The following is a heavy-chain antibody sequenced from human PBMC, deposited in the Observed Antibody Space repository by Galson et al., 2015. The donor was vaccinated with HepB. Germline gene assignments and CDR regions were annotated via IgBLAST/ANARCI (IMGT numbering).Heavy chain of an antibody. J-gene: IGHJ4*02. V-gene: IGHV3-48*01. CDR3: ARVLGRAAAKGRHFDY. Sequence: SLRLSCAASGFTFSSYSMNWVRQAPGKGLEWVSYISSSSSTIYYADSVKGRFTISRDNAKNSLYLQMNSLRAEDTAVYYCARVLGRAAAKGRHFDYWGQGTLVTVSS. CDR2: ISSSSSTI. D-gene: IGHD6-13*01. CDR1: GFTFSSYS.